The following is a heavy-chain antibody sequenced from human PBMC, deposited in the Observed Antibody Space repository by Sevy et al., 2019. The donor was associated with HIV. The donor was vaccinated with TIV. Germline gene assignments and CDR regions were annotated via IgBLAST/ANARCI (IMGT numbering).Heavy chain of an antibody. V-gene: IGHV4-39*01. D-gene: IGHD3-9*01. Sequence: SETLSLTCSVSGGSISSSTYYWGWIRQPPGRGLEWIGSVYFTGSTYYNPSLKSRVTISVDTSKNEFSLKVNSVPAADTAVYYCARLGGLRFFDWSSLNYFDYWGQGTLVTVS. CDR2: VYFTGST. CDR1: GGSISSSTYY. CDR3: ARLGGLRFFDWSSLNYFDY. J-gene: IGHJ4*02.